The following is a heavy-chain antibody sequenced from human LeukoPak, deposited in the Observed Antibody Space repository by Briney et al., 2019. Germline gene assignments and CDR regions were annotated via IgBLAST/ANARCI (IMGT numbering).Heavy chain of an antibody. CDR1: GFTFSNYG. D-gene: IGHD2-2*01. J-gene: IGHJ4*02. CDR3: ARDYYSSTSSYFDF. V-gene: IGHV3-23*01. Sequence: GGSLRLSCAASGFTFSNYGMSWVRQAPGKGLEWVSGISGGTAYYADSVKGRFTTSRDNSESKLYLQMNRLRAEDTAIYFCARDYYSSTSSYFDFWGQGTLVTVSS. CDR2: ISGGTA.